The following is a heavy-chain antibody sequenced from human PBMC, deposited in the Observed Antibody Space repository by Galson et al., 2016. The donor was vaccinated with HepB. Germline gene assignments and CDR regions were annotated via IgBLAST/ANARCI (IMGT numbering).Heavy chain of an antibody. V-gene: IGHV4-31*03. CDR1: GGSISGLGHY. Sequence: TLSLTCTVSGGSISGLGHYWTWIRQNPEKGLQWIGYMYYSGNAHYNPSLKSRVIISIDTSKNQFSLKLSSVTAADTAVYFCARSNYHDTSRAFDIWGQGTVITVSS. J-gene: IGHJ3*02. CDR2: MYYSGNA. CDR3: ARSNYHDTSRAFDI. D-gene: IGHD3-22*01.